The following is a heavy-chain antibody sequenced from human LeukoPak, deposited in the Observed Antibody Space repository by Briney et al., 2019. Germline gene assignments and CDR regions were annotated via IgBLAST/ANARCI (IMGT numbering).Heavy chain of an antibody. V-gene: IGHV4-61*02. CDR2: IYTSGST. Sequence: PSDTLSLPCTVSGGSISSGSYYWTWLRQPAGKGLEWIGRIYTSGSTNYNPSLKSHVTISVDTSKNQFSLKLSSVTAADTAVYYCARELRRGSFDSWGQGTLVTVSS. J-gene: IGHJ4*02. CDR3: ARELRRGSFDS. D-gene: IGHD3-16*01. CDR1: GGSISSGSYY.